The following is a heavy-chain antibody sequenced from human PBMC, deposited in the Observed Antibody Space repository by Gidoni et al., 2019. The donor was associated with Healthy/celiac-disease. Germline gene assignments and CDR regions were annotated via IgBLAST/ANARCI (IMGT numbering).Heavy chain of an antibody. V-gene: IGHV1-69*06. CDR2: IIPIFGTA. CDR1: GGTFSSYA. Sequence: QVQLVQSGAEVTKPGSSVKVSCKASGGTFSSYAISWVRQAPGQGLEWMGGIIPIFGTANYAQKFQGRVTITADKSTSTAYMELSSLRSEDTAVYYCARSHQRTQGGAFDIWGQGTMVTVSS. D-gene: IGHD3-16*01. J-gene: IGHJ3*02. CDR3: ARSHQRTQGGAFDI.